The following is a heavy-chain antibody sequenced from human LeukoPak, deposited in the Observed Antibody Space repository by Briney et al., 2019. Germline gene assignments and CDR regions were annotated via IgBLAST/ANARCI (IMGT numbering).Heavy chain of an antibody. V-gene: IGHV3-30*18. D-gene: IGHD4-17*01. CDR3: AKLLTVTTGDTDY. J-gene: IGHJ4*02. CDR2: ISYDGSNK. Sequence: PGGSLRLSCAASGFTFRSYGMHWVRQAPGKGLEWVAVISYDGSNKSYADSVKGRFTTSRDNSKNTLYLQMNSLRAEDTAVYYCAKLLTVTTGDTDYWGQGTLVTVSS. CDR1: GFTFRSYG.